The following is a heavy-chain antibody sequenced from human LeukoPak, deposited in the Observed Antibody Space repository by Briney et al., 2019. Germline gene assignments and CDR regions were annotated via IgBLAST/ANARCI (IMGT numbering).Heavy chain of an antibody. D-gene: IGHD1-14*01. CDR1: GYTFTGYY. CDR2: INPKTGGT. CDR3: ARATAENDH. V-gene: IGHV1-2*06. Sequence: ASVKASCKASGYTFTGYYMHWVRQAPGQGLEWMGRINPKTGGTSYAQKFQGRVTMTRDTSISTVNVEPSRLTSDDTAVYYCARATAENDHWGQGTLVTVSS. J-gene: IGHJ4*02.